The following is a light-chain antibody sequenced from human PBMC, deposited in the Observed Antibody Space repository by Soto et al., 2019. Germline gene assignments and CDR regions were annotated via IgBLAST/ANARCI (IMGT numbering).Light chain of an antibody. V-gene: IGKV3-20*01. CDR3: QQYGSSPRGT. Sequence: EIVLTQSPGTLSLSPGERATLSCRASQSVSSSYLAWYQQKSGQAPRLLIYGASSRATGIPDRFSGSWSGTDFTLTISRLEPEDFAVYYCQQYGSSPRGTFGQGTKLEIK. CDR1: QSVSSSY. J-gene: IGKJ2*01. CDR2: GAS.